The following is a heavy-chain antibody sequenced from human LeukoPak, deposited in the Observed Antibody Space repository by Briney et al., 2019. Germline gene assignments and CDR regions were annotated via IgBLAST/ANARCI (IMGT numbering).Heavy chain of an antibody. CDR3: ARDRYYYDSSGYYSAFDT. V-gene: IGHV4-4*07. Sequence: SETLSLTCTVSGGSISSYFWSWIRQPAGKGLEWIGRMYSSGISNYNPSLRSRVTMSVDTSKNQFSLRLRSVTAADTAVYYCARDRYYYDSSGYYSAFDTWGQGTMVTVSS. D-gene: IGHD3-22*01. CDR2: MYSSGIS. J-gene: IGHJ3*02. CDR1: GGSISSYF.